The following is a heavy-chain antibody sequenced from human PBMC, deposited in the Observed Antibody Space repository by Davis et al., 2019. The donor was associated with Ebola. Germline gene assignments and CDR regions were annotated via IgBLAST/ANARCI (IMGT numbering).Heavy chain of an antibody. J-gene: IGHJ6*02. V-gene: IGHV3-30-3*01. Sequence: GESLKISCPASGFPFSNYAMHWVRQTPDKALEWVAVISYDGSNKYYAHSVQGRFTISRDNSKNTLYLQMNSLRAEDTDVYYCARGRFERKASYYYGMDVWGQGTTVTVSS. CDR3: ARGRFERKASYYYGMDV. D-gene: IGHD3-10*01. CDR1: GFPFSNYA. CDR2: ISYDGSNK.